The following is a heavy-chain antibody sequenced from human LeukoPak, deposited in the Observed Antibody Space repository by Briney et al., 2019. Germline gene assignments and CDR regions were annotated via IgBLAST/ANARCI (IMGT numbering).Heavy chain of an antibody. CDR1: GFTFSGFA. Sequence: GGSLRLSCAASGFTFSGFAMSWVRRTPGKGLEWVSGISGSGDNTLYADSVKGRFTISRDNSKNTLYLQMDSLRAEDTAVYYCARDYDIFTGYSNGYYFDYWGQGTLVPVSS. D-gene: IGHD3-9*01. J-gene: IGHJ4*02. V-gene: IGHV3-23*01. CDR3: ARDYDIFTGYSNGYYFDY. CDR2: ISGSGDNT.